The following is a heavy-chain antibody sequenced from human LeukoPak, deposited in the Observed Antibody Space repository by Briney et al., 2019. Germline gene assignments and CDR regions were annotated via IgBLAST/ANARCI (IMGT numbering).Heavy chain of an antibody. CDR3: AREGLGYGDYGFDP. CDR2: IYYSGST. J-gene: IGHJ5*02. Sequence: KPSETLSLTCTVSGGSISSYYWSWIRQPPGKGREWLGYIYYSGSTNYNPSLKSRVTISVDTSKNQFSLKLSSVTAADTAVYYCAREGLGYGDYGFDPWGQGTLVTVSS. D-gene: IGHD4-17*01. CDR1: GGSISSYY. V-gene: IGHV4-59*01.